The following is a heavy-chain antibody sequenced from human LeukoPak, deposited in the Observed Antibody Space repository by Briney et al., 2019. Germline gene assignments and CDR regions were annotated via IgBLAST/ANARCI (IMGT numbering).Heavy chain of an antibody. CDR1: GFTFSSYA. Sequence: GGSLRLSCAASGFTFSSYAMSWVRQAPGKGPEWVSAISHSGGTTYYADSVKGRFTITRDNSKTTLYLQMNSLRAEDTAVYYCAKANVKYCSGGSCFDAFDIWGQGTMVTVSS. D-gene: IGHD2-15*01. V-gene: IGHV3-23*01. J-gene: IGHJ3*02. CDR3: AKANVKYCSGGSCFDAFDI. CDR2: ISHSGGTT.